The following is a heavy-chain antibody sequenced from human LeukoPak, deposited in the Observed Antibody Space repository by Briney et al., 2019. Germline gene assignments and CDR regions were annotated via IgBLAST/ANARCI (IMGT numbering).Heavy chain of an antibody. CDR1: GYTLTELS. CDR3: ATGKRGSSSWPNIYYYYYGMDV. Sequence: ASVKVSCKVSGYTLTELSMHWVRQAPGKGLEWMGGFDPEDGETIYAQKFQGRVTMTEDTPTDTAYMELSSLRSEDTAVYYCATGKRGSSSWPNIYYYYYGMDVWGQGTTVTVSS. V-gene: IGHV1-24*01. D-gene: IGHD6-13*01. J-gene: IGHJ6*02. CDR2: FDPEDGET.